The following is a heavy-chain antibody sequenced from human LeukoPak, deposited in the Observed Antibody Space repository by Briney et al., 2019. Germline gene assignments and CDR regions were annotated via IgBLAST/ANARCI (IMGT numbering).Heavy chain of an antibody. CDR1: GFTFSSYG. V-gene: IGHV3-30*03. CDR3: ERDPQVWVLSEPVDR. J-gene: IGHJ5*02. D-gene: IGHD1-14*01. CDR2: ISYDGSYE. Sequence: GGSLRLSCVASGFTFSSYGMHWVRQAPGKGLEWVAIISYDGSYENYGDSVKGRFTISRDNSKNTLYLQMNSPIAEDTAVYYCERDPQVWVLSEPVDRWGQGTLVTVSS.